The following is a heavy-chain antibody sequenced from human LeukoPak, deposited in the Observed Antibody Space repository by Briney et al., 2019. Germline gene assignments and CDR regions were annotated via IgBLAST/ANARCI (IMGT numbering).Heavy chain of an antibody. CDR2: INAGNGNT. J-gene: IGHJ4*02. V-gene: IGHV1-3*03. D-gene: IGHD6-13*01. Sequence: GASVKVSCKASGYTFASYGISWVRQAPGQGLEWMGWINAGNGNTKYSQEFQGRVTITRDTSASTAYMELSSLRSEDMAVYYCARVLAAAGQSNFDYWGQGTLVTVSS. CDR3: ARVLAAAGQSNFDY. CDR1: GYTFASYG.